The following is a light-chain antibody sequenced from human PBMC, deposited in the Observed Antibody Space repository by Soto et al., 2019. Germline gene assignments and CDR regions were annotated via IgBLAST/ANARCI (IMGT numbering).Light chain of an antibody. CDR3: QQYISYSRT. CDR1: QTINSW. Sequence: DIQMTQSPSTLSASVGDRVTITCRASQTINSWLAWYQQKPGKAPKLLIYKAYSLESGVPSRVSGSGSGTEFTLTISSLQPDDFATYYCQQYISYSRTFGQGTKVEIK. V-gene: IGKV1-5*03. J-gene: IGKJ1*01. CDR2: KAY.